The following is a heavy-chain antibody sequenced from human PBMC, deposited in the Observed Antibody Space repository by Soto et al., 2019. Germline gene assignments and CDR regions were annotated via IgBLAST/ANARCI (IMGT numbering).Heavy chain of an antibody. CDR2: MSYDGNNK. D-gene: IGHD2-2*01. J-gene: IGHJ4*02. CDR3: AKQPASIRTFDY. Sequence: GGSLRLSCAASGFTFSSYGMHWVRPAPGKGLEWVAVMSYDGNNKYYADSVKGRFTVSRDNSRNTQFLQMNSLRVEDTAVYYCAKQPASIRTFDYWGQGALVTVSS. CDR1: GFTFSSYG. V-gene: IGHV3-30*18.